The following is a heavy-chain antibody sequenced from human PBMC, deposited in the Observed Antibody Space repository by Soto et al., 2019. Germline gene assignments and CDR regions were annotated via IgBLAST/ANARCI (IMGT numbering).Heavy chain of an antibody. V-gene: IGHV4-34*01. CDR2: INHSGTT. Sequence: SETLSLTCAVYGASLSDNYCNWLRQPPGKGLEWIGEINHSGTTYYSPSLKSRITMSLDTSKNQFSLNLGSVTAADTAVYYCTRRRFAVRGVTTMDVWGPGTTVTVSS. CDR3: TRRRFAVRGVTTMDV. J-gene: IGHJ6*02. CDR1: GASLSDNY. D-gene: IGHD3-10*01.